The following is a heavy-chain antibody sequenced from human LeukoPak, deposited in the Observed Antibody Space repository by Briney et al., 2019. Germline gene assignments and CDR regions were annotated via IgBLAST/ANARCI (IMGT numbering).Heavy chain of an antibody. CDR1: GYTFTSYY. J-gene: IGHJ3*02. D-gene: IGHD6-13*01. Sequence: GASVKVSCKASGYTFTSYYMHWVRQAPGQGLEWMGIINPSGGSTSYAQKFQGRVTMTRDTSTSTVYMELSSLGSEDTAVYYCAIAAAGALGAFDIWGQGTMVTVSS. CDR3: AIAAAGALGAFDI. V-gene: IGHV1-46*03. CDR2: INPSGGST.